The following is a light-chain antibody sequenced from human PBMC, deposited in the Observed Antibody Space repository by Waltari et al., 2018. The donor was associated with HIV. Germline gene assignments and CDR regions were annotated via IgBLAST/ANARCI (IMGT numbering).Light chain of an antibody. CDR2: KDR. Sequence: SYELTQPPSVSVSPGQTARITCSGDALPSQYASRSQQKPGQDPVLGIYKDRERPSGIPERCSGSKSGTTVTLTISGVQADDEADYYCQSPDKDDSSHVVFGGGTKLTAL. CDR3: QSPDKDDSSHVV. CDR1: ALPSQY. V-gene: IGLV3-25*03. J-gene: IGLJ2*01.